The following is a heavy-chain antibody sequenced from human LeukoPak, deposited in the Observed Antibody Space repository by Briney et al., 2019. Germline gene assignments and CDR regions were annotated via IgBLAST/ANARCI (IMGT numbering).Heavy chain of an antibody. V-gene: IGHV3-53*01. J-gene: IGHJ4*02. CDR3: ARNSGYDLPFDY. CDR2: IYSGGST. CDR1: GFTVSSNY. Sequence: GGSLRLSCAASGFTVSSNYMTWVRQAPGKGLEWVSVIYSGGSTYYADSVKGRFTISRDNSKNTLSLQMNSLRAEDTAVYYCARNSGYDLPFDYWCQGTLVTVSS. D-gene: IGHD5-12*01.